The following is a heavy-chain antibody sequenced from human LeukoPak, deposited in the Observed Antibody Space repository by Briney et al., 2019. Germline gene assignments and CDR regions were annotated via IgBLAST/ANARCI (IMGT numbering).Heavy chain of an antibody. V-gene: IGHV3-21*01. CDR1: GFAFSEYN. J-gene: IGHJ4*02. D-gene: IGHD1-26*01. CDR2: ISSTSRYI. CDR3: ARGRGASPPYYIDY. Sequence: NSGGSLRLSCAASGFAFSEYNMNWVRQAPGKGLEWVSSISSTSRYIFYADLLEGRFTISRDNAKTSLFLQMDGLTAEDTATYYCARGRGASPPYYIDYWGQGIQVTVSS.